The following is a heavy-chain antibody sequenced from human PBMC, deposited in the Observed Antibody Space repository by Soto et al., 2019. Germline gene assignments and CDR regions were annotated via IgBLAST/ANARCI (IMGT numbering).Heavy chain of an antibody. Sequence: ASETLSLTCTVSGGSISSYYWSWIRQPPGKGLEWIGYIYYSGSTNYNPSLKSRVTISVDTSKNQFSLKLSSVTAADTAVYYCARGLSITIFGVGFDYWGQGTLVTVSS. J-gene: IGHJ4*02. V-gene: IGHV4-59*01. CDR1: GGSISSYY. D-gene: IGHD3-3*01. CDR3: ARGLSITIFGVGFDY. CDR2: IYYSGST.